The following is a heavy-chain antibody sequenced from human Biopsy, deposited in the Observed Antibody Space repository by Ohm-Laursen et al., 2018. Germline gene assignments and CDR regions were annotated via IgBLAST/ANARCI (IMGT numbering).Heavy chain of an antibody. D-gene: IGHD2-21*02. CDR2: INPNNDNT. J-gene: IGHJ4*02. Sequence: GASVKVSCKVSGYSFTNYYLPWVRQAPGQGLQWMGRINPNNDNTVYAQQFQGRVTMTKDTSTSTVYMDLSSLTFDDSAVYYCARGPRGLVAMTATAYYFDFWGQGNLVTVSS. CDR3: ARGPRGLVAMTATAYYFDF. V-gene: IGHV1-46*01. CDR1: GYSFTNYY.